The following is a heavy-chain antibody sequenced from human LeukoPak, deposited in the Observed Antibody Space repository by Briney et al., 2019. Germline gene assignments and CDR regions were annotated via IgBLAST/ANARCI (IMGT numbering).Heavy chain of an antibody. CDR1: GYSFTSYW. D-gene: IGHD1-26*01. V-gene: IGHV5-51*01. CDR3: ARLDIVGAGPFDY. Sequence: GASLKISSKGSGYSFTSYWFGWVRRMPGKGLEWMGIIYPGDSDTRYSPSFQGQVTISADKSISTAYLQWSSLKASDTAMYYCARLDIVGAGPFDYWGQGTLVTVSS. J-gene: IGHJ4*02. CDR2: IYPGDSDT.